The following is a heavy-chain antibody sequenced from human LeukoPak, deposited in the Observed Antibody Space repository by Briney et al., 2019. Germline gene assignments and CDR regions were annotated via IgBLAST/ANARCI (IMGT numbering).Heavy chain of an antibody. CDR3: ARTSVAGTPWFDP. D-gene: IGHD6-19*01. CDR2: INTDGGST. V-gene: IGHV3-64D*06. CDR1: GFSFKNYA. Sequence: PGGSLRLSCSASGFSFKNYAIHWVRQAPGKGLEYVSGINTDGGSTYHADSVKGRFTISRDNSMNTLYLQMSSLRPEDTAVYYCARTSVAGTPWFDPWGQGTLVTVSS. J-gene: IGHJ5*02.